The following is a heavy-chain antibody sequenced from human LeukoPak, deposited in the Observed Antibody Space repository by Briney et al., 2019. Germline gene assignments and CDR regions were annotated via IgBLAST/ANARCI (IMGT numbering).Heavy chain of an antibody. V-gene: IGHV3-7*01. CDR1: GFTLSNYW. J-gene: IGHJ3*02. CDR2: IRPDGSVI. D-gene: IGHD3-22*01. Sequence: GGSLRLSCAVSGFTLSNYWMTWVRRAPGRGLEWVANIRPDGSVIHYVDSVKGRFTISRDSAKNSLYLQMNSLRVEDTAVYYCARDDTHSDTSGSFYDAFDIWGQGTMVTVSS. CDR3: ARDDTHSDTSGSFYDAFDI.